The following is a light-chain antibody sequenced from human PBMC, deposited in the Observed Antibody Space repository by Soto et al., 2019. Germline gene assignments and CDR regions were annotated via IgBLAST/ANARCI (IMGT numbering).Light chain of an antibody. CDR3: RSYTSSSTDV. CDR1: IIHIAPYNY. J-gene: IGLJ1*01. Sequence: QCSLTQPASVSGSPGQSLTISCTGTIIHIAPYNYVSWYQQHPGKAPKLIIYEVSYRPSGISNRFSGSKSGNTASLTISGLQAEDEAEYYRRSYTSSSTDVFGTGTKVTVL. V-gene: IGLV2-14*01. CDR2: EVS.